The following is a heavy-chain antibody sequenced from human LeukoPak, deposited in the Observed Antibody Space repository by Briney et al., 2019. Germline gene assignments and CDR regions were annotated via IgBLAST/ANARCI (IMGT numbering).Heavy chain of an antibody. CDR2: ISAYNGNT. D-gene: IGHD6-13*01. Sequence: ASVKVSCKASGYNFTSYTISWVRQAPGQGLEWMGWISAYNGNTNYGQKLQGRVTMTTDTSTSTAYMELRSLRPDDTAVYYCARDEGAPIASANVWGRGTMVTVSS. CDR1: GYNFTSYT. V-gene: IGHV1-18*01. CDR3: ARDEGAPIASANV. J-gene: IGHJ3*01.